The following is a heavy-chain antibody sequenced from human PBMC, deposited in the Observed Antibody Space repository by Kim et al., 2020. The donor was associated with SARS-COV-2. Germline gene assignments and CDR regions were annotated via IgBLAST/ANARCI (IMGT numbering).Heavy chain of an antibody. Sequence: GGSLRLSCAASGFTFSNAWMSWVRQAPGKGLEWVGRIKSKTDGGTTDYAAPVKGRFTISRDDSKNTLYLQMNSLKTEDTAVYYCTTPINIVATIDYYYYGMDVWGQGTTVTVSS. D-gene: IGHD5-12*01. CDR3: TTPINIVATIDYYYYGMDV. CDR2: IKSKTDGGTT. V-gene: IGHV3-15*01. J-gene: IGHJ6*02. CDR1: GFTFSNAW.